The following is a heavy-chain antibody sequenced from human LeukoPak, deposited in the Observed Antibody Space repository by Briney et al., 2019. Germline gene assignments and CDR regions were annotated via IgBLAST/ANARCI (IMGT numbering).Heavy chain of an antibody. J-gene: IGHJ4*02. CDR1: GYSFTSYA. Sequence: GATVKVSYKASGYSFTSYAMNWVRQAPGQGLEWMGWINTNTGNPTYAQGFTGRFVFSLDTSVSTAYLQISSLKAEDTAVYHCARRGDGYNGKYYFDYWGQGTLVTVSS. CDR2: INTNTGNP. V-gene: IGHV7-4-1*02. CDR3: ARRGDGYNGKYYFDY. D-gene: IGHD5-24*01.